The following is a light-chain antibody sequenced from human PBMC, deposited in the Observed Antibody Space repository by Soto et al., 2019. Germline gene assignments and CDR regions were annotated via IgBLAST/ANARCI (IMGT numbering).Light chain of an antibody. CDR2: YDD. Sequence: QSVLTQPPSVSEAPRQRVTISCSGSSSNIGDNAVNWYQQLPGKDPKLLIYYDDLLPSGVSDRFSASKSGTSASLAISGLQSDEEDDYYCAAWDDSLNVVVFGGGTKLTVL. J-gene: IGLJ2*01. CDR1: SSNIGDNA. V-gene: IGLV1-36*01. CDR3: AAWDDSLNVVV.